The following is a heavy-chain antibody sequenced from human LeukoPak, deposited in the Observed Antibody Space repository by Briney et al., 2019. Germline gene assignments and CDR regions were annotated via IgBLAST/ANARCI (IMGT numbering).Heavy chain of an antibody. V-gene: IGHV3-23*01. CDR2: ISVSGGST. Sequence: GGSLRLSCAASGFDCSSYAMTLGRQAPGKGLEWVSGISVSGGSTLYADSVKGRFTISRDTYKSTLYLQMNKMRVEDTAVYYCARVNSHYYNSSSYMFDYWGQGTLVTVSS. CDR3: ARVNSHYYNSSSYMFDY. J-gene: IGHJ4*02. CDR1: GFDCSSYA. D-gene: IGHD3-22*01.